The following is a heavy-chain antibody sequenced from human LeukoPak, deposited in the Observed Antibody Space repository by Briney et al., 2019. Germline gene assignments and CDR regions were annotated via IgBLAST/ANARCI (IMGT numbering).Heavy chain of an antibody. V-gene: IGHV3-48*03. Sequence: GGSLRLSCAASGFTFSSYEMNWVRQAPGKGLEWVSYISSSGSTIYYADSVKGRFTISRDNAKNSLYLQTNSLRAEDTAVYYCATAHYDSSGYYYDYWGQGTLVTVSS. CDR2: ISSSGSTI. CDR1: GFTFSSYE. D-gene: IGHD3-22*01. J-gene: IGHJ4*02. CDR3: ATAHYDSSGYYYDY.